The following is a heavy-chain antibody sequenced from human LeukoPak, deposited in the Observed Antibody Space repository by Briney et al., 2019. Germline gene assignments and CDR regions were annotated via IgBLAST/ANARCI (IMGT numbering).Heavy chain of an antibody. Sequence: PGGSLRLSCAASGSTFSDYYMSWIREAPGRGLGWGSYISSSGSTIYYTDSVKGRFTISRDNAKNSLYLQMNSLRAEDTAVYYCARVVSYSSVDYWGQGTLVTVSS. CDR2: ISSSGSTI. V-gene: IGHV3-11*01. CDR1: GSTFSDYY. J-gene: IGHJ4*02. CDR3: ARVVSYSSVDY. D-gene: IGHD1-26*01.